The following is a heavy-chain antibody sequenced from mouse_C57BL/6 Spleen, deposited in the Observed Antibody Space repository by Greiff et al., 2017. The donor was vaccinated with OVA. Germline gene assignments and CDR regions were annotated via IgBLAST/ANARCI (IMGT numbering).Heavy chain of an antibody. CDR3: AKTGGNYAWFAY. J-gene: IGHJ3*01. Sequence: EVKLVESGGGLVKPGGSLKLSCAASGFTFSDYGMHWVRQAPEKGLEWVAYISSGSSTIYYADTVKGRFTISRDNAKNTLFLQMTSLRSEDTAMYYCAKTGGNYAWFAYWGQGTLVTVSA. CDR1: GFTFSDYG. V-gene: IGHV5-17*01. D-gene: IGHD2-1*01. CDR2: ISSGSSTI.